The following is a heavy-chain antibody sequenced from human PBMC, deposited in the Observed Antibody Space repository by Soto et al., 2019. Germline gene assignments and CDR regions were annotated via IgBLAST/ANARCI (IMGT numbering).Heavy chain of an antibody. D-gene: IGHD3-16*01. CDR3: ARGLGNDACDI. CDR1: GGSISSSNW. CDR2: IYHSGST. J-gene: IGHJ3*02. V-gene: IGHV4-4*02. Sequence: QVQLQESGPGLVKPSGTLSLTCAVSGGSISSSNWWSWVRQPPGKGLEWLGEIYHSGSTNYNPSLKSRVTGSVDKSKDQLALKLSSVPAADTAVYYWARGLGNDACDIWGQGTMVTVSS.